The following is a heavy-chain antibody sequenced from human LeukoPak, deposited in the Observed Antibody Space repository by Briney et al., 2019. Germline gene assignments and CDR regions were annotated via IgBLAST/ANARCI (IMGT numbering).Heavy chain of an antibody. J-gene: IGHJ4*02. Sequence: TSHTLSLTCAISGDSVSSNSAAWNWIRQSPSRGVEWLGRTYYRSKWYNDYAVSVKSRITINPDTSKNQFSLQLNSVTPEDTAVYYCARDGYSSYSYYFDYWGQGTLVTVSS. CDR2: TYYRSKWYN. D-gene: IGHD5-18*01. CDR3: ARDGYSSYSYYFDY. CDR1: GDSVSSNSAA. V-gene: IGHV6-1*01.